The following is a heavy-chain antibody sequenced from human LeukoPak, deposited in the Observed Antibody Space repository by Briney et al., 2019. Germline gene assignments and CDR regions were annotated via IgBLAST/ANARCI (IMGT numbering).Heavy chain of an antibody. V-gene: IGHV1-2*02. D-gene: IGHD2-15*01. Sequence: ASVKVSCKASGYTFTGYYMHWVRQAPGQGPEWMGWINPNNGYTKYSQNFQGRVTMTRDTSISTLYMELSSLRSDDTAVYYCARHISSWAFDYWGQGSLVTVSS. CDR3: ARHISSWAFDY. J-gene: IGHJ4*02. CDR2: INPNNGYT. CDR1: GYTFTGYY.